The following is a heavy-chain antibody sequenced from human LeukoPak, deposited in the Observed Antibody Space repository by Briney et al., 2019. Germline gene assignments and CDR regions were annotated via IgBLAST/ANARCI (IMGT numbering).Heavy chain of an antibody. Sequence: ASVKVSCKASGYTYTTYGISWVRQAHGQGLEWMGWVSTYSGATHYAQKFQGRVTMTSDSSTLTSYMELRSLRSDDTAVCYCARDRGIAAADSFDPWGQGSLVTVTS. D-gene: IGHD6-13*01. V-gene: IGHV1-18*01. CDR2: VSTYSGAT. CDR1: GYTYTTYG. J-gene: IGHJ5*02. CDR3: ARDRGIAAADSFDP.